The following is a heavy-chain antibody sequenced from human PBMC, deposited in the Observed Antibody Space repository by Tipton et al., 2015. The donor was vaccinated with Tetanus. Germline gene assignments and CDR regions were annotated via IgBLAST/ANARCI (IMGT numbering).Heavy chain of an antibody. CDR3: ARYMHQLVRDGGYAFDI. CDR2: TYYRSKWYN. J-gene: IGHJ3*02. D-gene: IGHD6-13*01. V-gene: IGHV6-1*01. Sequence: LVKPSQTLSLTCAISGDSVSSNSAAWNWIRQSPSRGLEWLGRTYYRSKWYNDYAVSVKSRITIKPDTSKNQFSLQLNSVTPEDTAVYYCARYMHQLVRDGGYAFDIWGQVTIITVSS. CDR1: GDSVSSNSAA.